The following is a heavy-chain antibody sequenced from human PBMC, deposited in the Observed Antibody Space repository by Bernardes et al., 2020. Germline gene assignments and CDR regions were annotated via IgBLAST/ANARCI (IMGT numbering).Heavy chain of an antibody. CDR1: GFTFSSYG. J-gene: IGHJ6*02. Sequence: SLRLSCAASGFTFSSYGMHWVRQAPGKGLEWVAVIWYDGSNKYYADSVKGRFTISRDNSKNTLYLQMNSLRAEDTAVYYCARETGTRTYYYYGMDVWGQGTTVTVSS. V-gene: IGHV3-33*01. CDR2: IWYDGSNK. CDR3: ARETGTRTYYYYGMDV. D-gene: IGHD1-1*01.